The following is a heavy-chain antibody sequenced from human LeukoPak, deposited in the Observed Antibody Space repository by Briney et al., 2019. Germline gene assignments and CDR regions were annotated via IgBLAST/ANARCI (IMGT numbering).Heavy chain of an antibody. CDR3: ARWVGAYYFDY. V-gene: IGHV5-51*01. CDR2: IYPGDSDT. J-gene: IGHJ4*02. D-gene: IGHD1-26*01. CDR1: GYSFTNYW. Sequence: GESLKISCKGSGYSFTNYWIGWVRQMPGKGLEWMGIIYPGDSDTRYSPSFQGQVTISADKSISTAYLQWSSLKASDTAIYFCARWVGAYYFDYWGQGTLVTVSS.